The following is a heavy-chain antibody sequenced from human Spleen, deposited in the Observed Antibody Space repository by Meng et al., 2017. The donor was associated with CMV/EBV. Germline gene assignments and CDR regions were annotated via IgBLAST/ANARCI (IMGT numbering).Heavy chain of an antibody. J-gene: IGHJ4*02. CDR1: GFTFTTFW. V-gene: IGHV3-7*01. D-gene: IGHD2-2*01. CDR2: IKEDGSGQ. Sequence: GESLKISCAASGFTFTTFWMTWVRQAPGKGLEWVANIKEDGSGQWYVDSVKGRFTTSRDNAKKSVYLQMNSLRAEDTAVYYCATFLSSTSCYFYWGQGTLVTVSS. CDR3: ATFLSSTSCYFY.